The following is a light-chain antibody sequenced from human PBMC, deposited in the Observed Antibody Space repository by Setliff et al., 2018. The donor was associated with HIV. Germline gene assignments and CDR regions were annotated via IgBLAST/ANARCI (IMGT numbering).Light chain of an antibody. CDR1: QNISNY. CDR2: GAS. Sequence: DIQMTQSPSSLSASVGDRVTITCRASQNISNYLNWYQHRTGIAPRLLMYGASTLRSGVPSRFSGSGSGTDFTLTINGLQAEDFATYSCQQSHSNPLTFGGGTKVDIK. CDR3: QQSHSNPLT. J-gene: IGKJ4*01. V-gene: IGKV1-39*01.